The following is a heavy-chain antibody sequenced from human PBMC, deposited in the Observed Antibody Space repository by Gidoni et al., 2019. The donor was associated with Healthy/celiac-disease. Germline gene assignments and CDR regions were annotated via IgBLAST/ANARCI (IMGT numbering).Heavy chain of an antibody. Sequence: QVQLVQSGAEVKKPGASVKVSCKASGYTFTSYAMHWVRQAPGQRLEWMGWINAGNGNTKYSQKFQGRVTITRDTSASTAYMELSSLRSEDTAVYYCARVYAIDYYYGMDVWGQGTTVTVSS. CDR2: INAGNGNT. D-gene: IGHD2-8*01. CDR1: GYTFTSYA. J-gene: IGHJ6*02. V-gene: IGHV1-3*01. CDR3: ARVYAIDYYYGMDV.